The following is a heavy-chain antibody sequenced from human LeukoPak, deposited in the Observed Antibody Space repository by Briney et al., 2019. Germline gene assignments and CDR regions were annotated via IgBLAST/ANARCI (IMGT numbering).Heavy chain of an antibody. J-gene: IGHJ6*02. CDR2: INHSGST. CDR1: GGSFSGYY. V-gene: IGHV4-34*01. D-gene: IGHD2-2*02. CDR3: ARLRCYTCYYYYGMDV. Sequence: SETLSPTCAVYGGSFSGYYWSWIRQPPGKGLEWIGEINHSGSTNYNPSLKSRVTISVDTSKNQFSLKLSSVTAADTAVYYCARLRCYTCYYYYGMDVWGQGTTVTVSS.